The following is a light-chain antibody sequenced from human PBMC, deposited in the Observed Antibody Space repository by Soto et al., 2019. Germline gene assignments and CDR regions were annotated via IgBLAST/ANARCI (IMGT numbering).Light chain of an antibody. Sequence: EIVLTQSPATLSLYPGERATLSCRASQSVDIYLAWYRHIPGQAPRLLIYGSSNRATGIPDRFSGSGSGTDFTLTISRLEPEDFAVYYCQQYGSSGTFGQGTKVDIK. CDR1: QSVDIY. J-gene: IGKJ1*01. CDR2: GSS. V-gene: IGKV3-20*01. CDR3: QQYGSSGT.